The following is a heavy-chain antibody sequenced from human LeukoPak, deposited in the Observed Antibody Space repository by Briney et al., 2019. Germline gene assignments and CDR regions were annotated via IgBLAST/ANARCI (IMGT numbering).Heavy chain of an antibody. CDR1: GFTFTGSA. J-gene: IGHJ3*02. D-gene: IGHD2-2*01. CDR2: IVVGSGNT. V-gene: IGHV1-58*02. CDR3: AAAIGYCSSTSCYGDAFDI. Sequence: GASVKVSCKASGFTFTGSAMQWVRQARGQRLEWIGWIVVGSGNTNYAQKFQERVTITRDMSTSTAYMELSSLRSEDTAVYYCAAAIGYCSSTSCYGDAFDIWGQGTMVTVSS.